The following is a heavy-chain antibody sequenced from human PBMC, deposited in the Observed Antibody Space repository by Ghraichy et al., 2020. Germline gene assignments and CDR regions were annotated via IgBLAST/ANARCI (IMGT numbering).Heavy chain of an antibody. CDR2: ISYDGSNK. D-gene: IGHD4-11*01. CDR1: GFTFSSYA. J-gene: IGHJ6*03. CDR3: ARAKRTTVTTWMSYYYYYMDV. Sequence: GESLNISCAASGFTFSSYAMHWVRQAPGKGLEWVAVISYDGSNKYYADSVKGRFTISRDNSKNTLYLQMNSLRAEDTAVYYCARAKRTTVTTWMSYYYYYMDVWGKGTTVTVSS. V-gene: IGHV3-30*04.